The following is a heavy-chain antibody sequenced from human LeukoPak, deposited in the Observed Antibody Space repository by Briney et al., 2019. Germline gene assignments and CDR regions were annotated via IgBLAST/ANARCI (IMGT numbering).Heavy chain of an antibody. J-gene: IGHJ1*01. CDR2: LIPIFGTA. Sequence: SVKVPCKASGGTFSSYAISWVRQAPGQGLECMGRLIPIFGTANYAQKFQGRVTITTDESTSTAYMELSSLRSEDTAVYYCARGPRITMIVVPRTEYFQHWGQGTLVTVSS. V-gene: IGHV1-69*05. CDR3: ARGPRITMIVVPRTEYFQH. D-gene: IGHD3-22*01. CDR1: GGTFSSYA.